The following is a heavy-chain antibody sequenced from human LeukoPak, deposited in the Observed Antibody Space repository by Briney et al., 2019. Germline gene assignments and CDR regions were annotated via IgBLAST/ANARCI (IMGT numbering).Heavy chain of an antibody. CDR1: GGSFSGYY. CDR3: ARGQRSRGSGSYYSL. D-gene: IGHD3-10*01. Sequence: PSETLSLTCAVYGGSFSGYYWSWIRQPPGKGLEWIGEINHGGSTNYNPSLKSRVTISVDTSKNQFSLKLSSVTAADTAVYYCARGQRSRGSGSYYSLWGQGTLVTVSS. J-gene: IGHJ4*02. CDR2: INHGGST. V-gene: IGHV4-34*01.